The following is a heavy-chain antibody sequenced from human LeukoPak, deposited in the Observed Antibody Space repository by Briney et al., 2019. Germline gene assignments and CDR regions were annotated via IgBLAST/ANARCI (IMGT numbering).Heavy chain of an antibody. D-gene: IGHD6-19*01. CDR2: INHSGST. CDR1: GGSFSGYY. J-gene: IGHJ5*02. CDR3: ASRSGWPPYFDP. Sequence: SETLSLTCAVYGGSFSGYYWSWIRQPPGKGLEWIGEINHSGSTNYNPSLKSRVTISIDTSKNQFSLKLSSVTAADTAVYYCASRSGWPPYFDPWGQGTLVTVSS. V-gene: IGHV4-34*01.